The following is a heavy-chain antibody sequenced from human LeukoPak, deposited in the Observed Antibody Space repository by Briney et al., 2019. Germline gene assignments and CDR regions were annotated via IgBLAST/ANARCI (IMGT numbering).Heavy chain of an antibody. Sequence: GGTLRLSCAASGSTFSSYWMSWVRQAPGKGLEWVANIKQDGSEKYYVDSVKGRFTISRDNAKNSLYLQMNSLRAEDTAVYYCARFGGGIVVVPAAMVNFDYWGQGTLVTVSS. D-gene: IGHD2-2*01. CDR2: IKQDGSEK. V-gene: IGHV3-7*01. CDR1: GSTFSSYW. CDR3: ARFGGGIVVVPAAMVNFDY. J-gene: IGHJ4*02.